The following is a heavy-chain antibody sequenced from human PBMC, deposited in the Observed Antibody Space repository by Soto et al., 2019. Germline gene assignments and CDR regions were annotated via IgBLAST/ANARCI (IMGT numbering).Heavy chain of an antibody. D-gene: IGHD1-26*01. CDR1: GFSFSNHN. CDR2: ISSSGSSI. J-gene: IGHJ4*02. V-gene: IGHV3-48*01. CDR3: ARSGNYRLDC. Sequence: EVQLVESGGGLVQPGGSLRLSCAASGFSFSNHNMNWVRQAPGKGLEWISYISSSGSSIYYADSVKGRFTISRDNAKKLLYLQMKSLRAEDTDVYYCARSGNYRLDCWGQGPLVTVSS.